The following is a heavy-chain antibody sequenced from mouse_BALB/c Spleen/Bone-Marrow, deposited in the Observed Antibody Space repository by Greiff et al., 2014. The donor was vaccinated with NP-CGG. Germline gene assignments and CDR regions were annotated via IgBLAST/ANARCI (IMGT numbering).Heavy chain of an antibody. CDR1: GFTFSDYY. Sequence: DVHLVESGGGLVKPGGSLKPSCAASGFTFSDYYMYWVRQTPEKRLEWVATISDGSTYTYYPDSVKGRFTISRDNAKNNLYLQMSSLKSEDTALYYCARDRGVQGYAMDYWGQGTSVTVSS. V-gene: IGHV5-4*02. CDR3: ARDRGVQGYAMDY. D-gene: IGHD2-14*01. J-gene: IGHJ4*01. CDR2: ISDGSTYT.